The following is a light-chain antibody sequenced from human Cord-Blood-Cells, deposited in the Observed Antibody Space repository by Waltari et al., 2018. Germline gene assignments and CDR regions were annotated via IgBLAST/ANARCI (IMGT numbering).Light chain of an antibody. J-gene: IGKJ4*01. Sequence: DIQMNQSPSSLSASVGDRVTITCRASQLISSYLNWYQQKPGKAPKLLIYAASSLQSGVPSRFSGSGSGTDFTLTISSLQPEDFATYYCQQSYSTPLTFGGGTKVEIK. CDR3: QQSYSTPLT. CDR1: QLISSY. V-gene: IGKV1-39*01. CDR2: AAS.